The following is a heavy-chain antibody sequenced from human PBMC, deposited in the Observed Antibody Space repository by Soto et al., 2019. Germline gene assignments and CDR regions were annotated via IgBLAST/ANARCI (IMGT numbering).Heavy chain of an antibody. CDR3: ARLGDAFDI. J-gene: IGHJ3*02. CDR1: GGSISSYY. CDR2: IHYSGST. V-gene: IGHV4-59*01. Sequence: SETLSLTCTVSGGSISSYYWSWIRQPPGKGLEWIGYIHYSGSTNHNPSLKSRLTISVDTSKNQFSLRLSSVTAADTAVYYCARLGDAFDIWGQGTMVTVSS.